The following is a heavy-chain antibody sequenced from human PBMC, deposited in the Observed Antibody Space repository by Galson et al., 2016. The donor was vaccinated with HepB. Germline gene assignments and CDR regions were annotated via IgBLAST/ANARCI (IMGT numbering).Heavy chain of an antibody. V-gene: IGHV1-18*01. CDR2: ISPYNGHT. D-gene: IGHD3-3*01. Sequence: SVKVSCKASGYTFTNYGISWVRQAPGQGLEWMGWISPYNGHTNYAQNLQGRVTMTTDTSTSTGYMELRSLRYDDTAVYYCARVRVLRFSEWPHRGLGWFDPWGQGTLVTVSS. CDR3: ARVRVLRFSEWPHRGLGWFDP. J-gene: IGHJ5*02. CDR1: GYTFTNYG.